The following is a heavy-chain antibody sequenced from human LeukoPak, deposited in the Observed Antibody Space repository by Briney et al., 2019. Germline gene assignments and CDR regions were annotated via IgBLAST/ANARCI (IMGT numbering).Heavy chain of an antibody. D-gene: IGHD3-22*01. J-gene: IGHJ5*02. CDR2: IYHSGST. CDR3: ARVADQITMIVNWFDP. CDR1: GYSISSGYY. Sequence: PSETLSLTCTVSGYSISSGYYWGWIRQPPGKGLEWVGSIYHSGSTYYNPSLKSRVTISVDTSKNQFSLKLSSVTAADTAVYYCARVADQITMIVNWFDPWGQGTLVTVSS. V-gene: IGHV4-38-2*02.